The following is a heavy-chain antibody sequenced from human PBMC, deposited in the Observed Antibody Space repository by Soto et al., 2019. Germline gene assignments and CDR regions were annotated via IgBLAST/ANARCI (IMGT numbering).Heavy chain of an antibody. D-gene: IGHD3-10*01. Sequence: QVQLVESGGGLVKPGGSLRLSCAASGFTFSDYYMSWIRQAPGKGLEWVSYISSSSSYTNYADSVKGRFTISRDNAKNSLYLQMNSLRAEDTAVYYCAGPAGSGSYERWFDPWGQGTLVTVSS. CDR1: GFTFSDYY. J-gene: IGHJ5*02. V-gene: IGHV3-11*05. CDR2: ISSSSSYT. CDR3: AGPAGSGSYERWFDP.